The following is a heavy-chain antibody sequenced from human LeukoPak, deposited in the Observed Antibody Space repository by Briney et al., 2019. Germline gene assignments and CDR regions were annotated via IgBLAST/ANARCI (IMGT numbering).Heavy chain of an antibody. D-gene: IGHD3-22*01. Sequence: GGSLRLSCAASGFTFSSYAMSWVRQAPGKGLEWVSAISGSGGSTYYADSVKGRFTISRDNSKNTPYLQMNSLRAEDTAVYYCAKAPSHDSSGYYYYFDYWGQGTLVTVSS. V-gene: IGHV3-23*01. CDR1: GFTFSSYA. CDR2: ISGSGGST. CDR3: AKAPSHDSSGYYYYFDY. J-gene: IGHJ4*02.